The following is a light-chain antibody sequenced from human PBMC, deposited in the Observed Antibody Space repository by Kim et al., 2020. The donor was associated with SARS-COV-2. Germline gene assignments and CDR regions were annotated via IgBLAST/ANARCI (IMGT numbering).Light chain of an antibody. CDR1: GIGSKS. CDR3: QVWDSSSDHRVV. Sequence: PGKTARVSCGGNGIGSKSVHWYQQKSGQAPGLVIYYDSDRPSGIPERFSGSNSGNTATLTISRVEAGDEADYYCQVWDSSSDHRVVFGGGTQLTVL. CDR2: YDS. J-gene: IGLJ2*01. V-gene: IGLV3-21*04.